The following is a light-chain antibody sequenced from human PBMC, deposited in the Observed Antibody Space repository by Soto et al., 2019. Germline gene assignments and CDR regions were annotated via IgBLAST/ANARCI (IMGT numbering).Light chain of an antibody. V-gene: IGKV1-5*03. J-gene: IGKJ1*01. Sequence: DIQMTQSPSTLSASVGDRVTITCRASQSVSIWLAWYQQKPGKAPKLLIYKASSSESGVPSRFSGSGSGTEFTLTISSLQPDDFATYYCQQYNSYTWTFGQGTKVEIK. CDR2: KAS. CDR1: QSVSIW. CDR3: QQYNSYTWT.